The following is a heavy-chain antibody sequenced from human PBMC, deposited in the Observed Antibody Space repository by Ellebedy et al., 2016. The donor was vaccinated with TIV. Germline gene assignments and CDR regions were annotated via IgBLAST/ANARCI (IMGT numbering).Heavy chain of an antibody. CDR3: ARGFYDFSPYYYYMDV. D-gene: IGHD3-3*01. CDR1: GGSFSGHY. V-gene: IGHV4-34*01. J-gene: IGHJ6*03. CDR2: INHSGST. Sequence: SETLSLXXAVYGGSFSGHYWSWIRQPPGKGLEWIGEINHSGSTNYNASLNSRLIISVDTSKNQFSLKLSSVTAADTAVYYCARGFYDFSPYYYYMDVWGKGTPVTVSS.